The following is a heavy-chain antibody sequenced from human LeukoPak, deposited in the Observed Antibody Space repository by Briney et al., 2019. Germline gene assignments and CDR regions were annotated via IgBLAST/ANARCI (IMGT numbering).Heavy chain of an antibody. J-gene: IGHJ6*02. CDR1: GGTFSSYA. D-gene: IGHD4-23*01. Sequence: APVKVSCKASGGTFSSYAISWVRQAPGQGLEWMGGIIPIFGTANYAQKFQGRVTITADESTSTAYMELSSLRSEDTAVYYCARTTVVTPAFNYYYGMDVWGQGTTVTVSS. CDR2: IIPIFGTA. V-gene: IGHV1-69*13. CDR3: ARTTVVTPAFNYYYGMDV.